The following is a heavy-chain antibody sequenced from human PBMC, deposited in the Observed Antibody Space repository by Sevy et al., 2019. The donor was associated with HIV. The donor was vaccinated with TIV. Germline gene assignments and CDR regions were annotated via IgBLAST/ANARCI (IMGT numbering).Heavy chain of an antibody. V-gene: IGHV1-8*02. CDR2: MNPNTGKT. Sequence: ASVKVSCKASGYTFTSYDINWVRQATGQGLEWMGWMNPNTGKTGYAQKFQGRVTMTRDTSTSTAHMELRSLRSDDTAIYYCTRVRALNYYDTGGSMEYNWFDPWGQGTLVTVSS. CDR1: GYTFTSYD. J-gene: IGHJ5*02. CDR3: TRVRALNYYDTGGSMEYNWFDP. D-gene: IGHD3-22*01.